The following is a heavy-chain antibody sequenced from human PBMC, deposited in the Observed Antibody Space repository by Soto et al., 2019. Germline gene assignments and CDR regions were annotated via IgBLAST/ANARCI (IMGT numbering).Heavy chain of an antibody. D-gene: IGHD3-22*01. CDR2: INWNSDEI. Sequence: EVQLVESGGGLVQPGRSLRLSCAASGFTFDDYAMHWVRQRPGRGLEWVSGINWNSDEIGYPDSVKGRFSISRDNAKKYLYLQMNSLRPDDTALYYCAASRGFDSSGYSGYYYGMDVWGQGTTVTVSS. CDR3: AASRGFDSSGYSGYYYGMDV. V-gene: IGHV3-9*01. CDR1: GFTFDDYA. J-gene: IGHJ6*02.